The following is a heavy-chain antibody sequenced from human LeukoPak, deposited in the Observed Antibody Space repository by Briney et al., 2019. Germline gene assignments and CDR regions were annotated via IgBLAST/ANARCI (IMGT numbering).Heavy chain of an antibody. V-gene: IGHV1-46*01. CDR1: GYTFTSYY. CDR3: AKDWEYYGSGSYFMDH. J-gene: IGHJ4*02. CDR2: INPSAGST. D-gene: IGHD3-10*01. Sequence: ASVEVSCKASGYTFTSYYMHWVRQAPGQGLEWLGVINPSAGSTTYAQKFQGRVTVTRDTSTSTVYMELSRLRSEDTAVYYCAKDWEYYGSGSYFMDHWGQGTLVTVSS.